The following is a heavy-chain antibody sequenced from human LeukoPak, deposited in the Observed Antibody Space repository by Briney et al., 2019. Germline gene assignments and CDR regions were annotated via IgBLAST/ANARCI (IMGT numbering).Heavy chain of an antibody. Sequence: SGTLSLTCAVSGASITSSHWWSWARQPPGKGLEWIGSIYYSKNTYYNPSLKSRVTISADTSKNQFSLTLGSVSATDTAVYYCVSPRGFSYGYFDYWGQGTLVTVSS. CDR2: IYYSKNT. V-gene: IGHV4-4*02. D-gene: IGHD5-18*01. CDR3: VSPRGFSYGYFDY. J-gene: IGHJ4*02. CDR1: GASITSSHW.